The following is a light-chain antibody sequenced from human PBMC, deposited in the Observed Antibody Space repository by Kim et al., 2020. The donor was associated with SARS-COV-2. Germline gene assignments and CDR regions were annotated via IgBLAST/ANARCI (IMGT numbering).Light chain of an antibody. CDR3: AAWDDSLNGWV. J-gene: IGLJ3*02. V-gene: IGLV1-44*01. Sequence: QSVLTQPPSASGTPGQRVTMSCSGSSSNVGTKTVNWYQQLPGTAPKLLIYSNNQRPSGVPDRFSGSKSGSSASLAISGLQSEDEADYSCAAWDDSLNGWVFGGGTQLTV. CDR1: SSNVGTKT. CDR2: SNN.